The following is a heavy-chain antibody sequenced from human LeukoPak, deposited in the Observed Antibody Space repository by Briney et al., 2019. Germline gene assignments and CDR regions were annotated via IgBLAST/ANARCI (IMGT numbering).Heavy chain of an antibody. Sequence: VGSLRLSCAASGFTVSSTLMTWVRHAPGEGLECVSVIYSDGGTNYVDSVKGRFTISRDSSRNTLYLQMNSLRVDDTAVYNCATDNWFDPWGQGTLVTVSS. CDR3: ATDNWFDP. CDR1: GFTVSSTL. J-gene: IGHJ5*02. CDR2: IYSDGGT. V-gene: IGHV3-53*01.